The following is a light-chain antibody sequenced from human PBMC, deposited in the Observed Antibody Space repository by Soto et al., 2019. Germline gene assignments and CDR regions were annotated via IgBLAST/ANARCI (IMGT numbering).Light chain of an antibody. CDR1: QSVSSY. Sequence: EIVLTQSPATLSLSPGERATLSCRASQSVSSYLAWYQQKPGQAPRLLIHDTSDRATGIPARFCGSGSGTDFTLTISTLEPEDFAVYYCQQRSSWPITFGQGTRLEIK. V-gene: IGKV3-11*01. J-gene: IGKJ5*01. CDR3: QQRSSWPIT. CDR2: DTS.